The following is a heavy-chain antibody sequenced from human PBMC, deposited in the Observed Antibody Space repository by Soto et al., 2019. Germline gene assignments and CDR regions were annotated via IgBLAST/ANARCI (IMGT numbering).Heavy chain of an antibody. CDR2: ISGFNGNT. CDR1: GYSFTNYG. Sequence: QDQLVQSGAEVKKPGASVTVSCKASGYSFTNYGITWVRQAPGQGLEWMGWISGFNGNTHYAQKLQGRVTMTTDASTSTAYIELRSLTSDDTAVYYCARDRGVAPPVAGNTHYYYYMDVWGKGTTVTVAS. V-gene: IGHV1-18*01. J-gene: IGHJ6*03. D-gene: IGHD6-19*01. CDR3: ARDRGVAPPVAGNTHYYYYMDV.